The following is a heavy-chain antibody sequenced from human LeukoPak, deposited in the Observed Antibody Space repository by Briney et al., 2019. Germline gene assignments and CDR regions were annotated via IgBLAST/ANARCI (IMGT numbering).Heavy chain of an antibody. J-gene: IGHJ4*02. Sequence: ASVKVSCKASGYTFTSYGISWVRQAPGQGREWMGWISAYNGNTNYAPKLQGRVTMTTDTSTSTAYMELRSLRSDDTAVYYWAREYYDILTGYYNHGGLDYWGQGTLVTVSS. CDR2: ISAYNGNT. D-gene: IGHD3-9*01. V-gene: IGHV1-18*01. CDR1: GYTFTSYG. CDR3: AREYYDILTGYYNHGGLDY.